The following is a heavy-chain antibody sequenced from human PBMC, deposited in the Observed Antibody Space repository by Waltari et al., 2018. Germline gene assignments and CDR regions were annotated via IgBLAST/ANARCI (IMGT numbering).Heavy chain of an antibody. Sequence: VQLQESGPGLVTPSETLSPTFAVSGYSISRGYYWGWLRQPPGRGLEWIGSIYHSGSTYYNPSLKSRVTISVDTSKNQFSLKLSSVTAADTAVYYCARQDIVVVVAATPGAFDPWGQGTLVTVSS. CDR3: ARQDIVVVVAATPGAFDP. J-gene: IGHJ5*02. V-gene: IGHV4-38-2*01. D-gene: IGHD2-15*01. CDR1: GYSISRGYY. CDR2: IYHSGST.